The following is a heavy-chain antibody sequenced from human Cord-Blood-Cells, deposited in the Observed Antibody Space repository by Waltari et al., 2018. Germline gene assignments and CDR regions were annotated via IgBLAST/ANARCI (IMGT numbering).Heavy chain of an antibody. V-gene: IGHV4-34*01. D-gene: IGHD3-22*01. CDR2: INHSGST. J-gene: IGHJ6*02. Sequence: QVQLQQWGAGLLKPSETLSLTCAVSGGSFSGYYWRWIRQPPGTGLEWIGEINHSGSTNYNPSLKSRVTISVDTSKNQFSLKLSSVTAADTAVYYCARGASSGYYYYYYYGMDVWGQGTTVTVSS. CDR1: GGSFSGYY. CDR3: ARGASSGYYYYYYYGMDV.